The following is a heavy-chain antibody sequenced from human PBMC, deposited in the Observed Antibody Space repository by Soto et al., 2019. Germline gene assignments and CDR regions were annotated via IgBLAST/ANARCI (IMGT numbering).Heavy chain of an antibody. CDR1: GGTFSSYA. CDR2: IIPIFGTA. CDR3: AREPAYSSGWYFAWYFDL. V-gene: IGHV1-69*13. Sequence: SVKVSCKASGGTFSSYAISWVRQAPGQGLEWMGGIIPIFGTANYAQKFQGRVTITADESTSTAYMELSSLRSEDTAVYYCAREPAYSSGWYFAWYFDLWGRGTLVTVS. J-gene: IGHJ2*01. D-gene: IGHD6-19*01.